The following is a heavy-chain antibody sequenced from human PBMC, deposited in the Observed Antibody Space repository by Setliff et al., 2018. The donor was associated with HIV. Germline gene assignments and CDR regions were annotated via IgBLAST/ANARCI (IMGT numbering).Heavy chain of an antibody. CDR2: IFYSGIN. CDR3: VRQSGSFWYVDP. V-gene: IGHV4-39*01. J-gene: IGHJ5*02. CDR1: GGPINSRTHY. D-gene: IGHD1-26*01. Sequence: PSETLSLTCNVSGGPINSRTHYWGWMRQPPGKGLEWIGSIFYSGINYYNPSLEGRITLSIDLSKNQFSLKLTSVTAADSALYFCVRQSGSFWYVDPWGQGTQVTVSS.